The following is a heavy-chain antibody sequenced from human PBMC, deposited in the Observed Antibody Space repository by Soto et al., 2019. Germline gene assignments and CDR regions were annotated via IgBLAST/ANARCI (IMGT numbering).Heavy chain of an antibody. Sequence: PGESLKISCKGSGYNFTTYWIGWLRQIPWKGLEWMGVIYPADSNTKYSPSFRGQVTISADKSINTAYMQWRSLKASDTAMYYCAKQRRIAPGGPARFDPWGQGTMVTLSS. CDR1: GYNFTTYW. CDR3: AKQRRIAPGGPARFDP. D-gene: IGHD6-13*01. V-gene: IGHV5-51*01. CDR2: IYPADSNT. J-gene: IGHJ5*02.